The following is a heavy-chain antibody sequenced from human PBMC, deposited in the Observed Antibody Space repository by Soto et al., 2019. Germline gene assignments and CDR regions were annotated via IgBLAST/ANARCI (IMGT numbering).Heavy chain of an antibody. Sequence: LRLSCAASGFTFSSYAMSWVRQAPGKGLEWVSAISGSGGSTYYADSVKGRFTISRDSSKNTLYLQMNSLRAEDTAVYYCAKDLGFQSTSCYVWGQGTLVTVSS. CDR3: AKDLGFQSTSCYV. J-gene: IGHJ4*02. CDR2: ISGSGGST. CDR1: GFTFSSYA. V-gene: IGHV3-23*01. D-gene: IGHD2-2*01.